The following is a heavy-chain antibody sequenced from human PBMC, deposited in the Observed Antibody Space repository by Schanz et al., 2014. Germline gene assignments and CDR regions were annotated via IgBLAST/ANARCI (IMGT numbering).Heavy chain of an antibody. CDR2: IIPILGIA. J-gene: IGHJ4*02. Sequence: QVQLVQSGAEVKKPGSPVKVSCKSSGGTFSSYAISWVRQAPGQGLEWMVRIIPILGIATYAQEFQGRLTITADKSTSTAYMELSSMRSEDTAVYYCARAFGGYDPAGALDYWGQGTLVTVSS. CDR3: ARAFGGYDPAGALDY. D-gene: IGHD5-12*01. V-gene: IGHV1-69*04. CDR1: GGTFSSYA.